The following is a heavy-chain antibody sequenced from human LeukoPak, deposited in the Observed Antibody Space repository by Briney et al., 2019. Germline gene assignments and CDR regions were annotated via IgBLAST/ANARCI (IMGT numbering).Heavy chain of an antibody. CDR1: GGSFSGYY. J-gene: IGHJ4*02. CDR2: INHSGST. D-gene: IGHD3-10*01. Sequence: SGTLSLTCAVYGGSFSGYYWSWIRQPPGKGLEWIGEINHSGSTNYNPSLKSRVTISVDTSKNQFSLKLSSVTAADTAVYYCARSLLWFGELLSFDYWGQGTLVTVSS. V-gene: IGHV4-34*01. CDR3: ARSLLWFGELLSFDY.